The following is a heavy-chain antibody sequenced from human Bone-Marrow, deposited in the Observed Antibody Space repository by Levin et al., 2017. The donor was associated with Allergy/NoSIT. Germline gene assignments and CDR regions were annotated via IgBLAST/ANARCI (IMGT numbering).Heavy chain of an antibody. CDR1: GGSISSSNW. CDR3: ARVWGRGYSGYKGLYYYYGMDV. D-gene: IGHD5-12*01. CDR2: IYHSGST. Sequence: SQTLSLPCAVSGGSISSSNWWSWVRQPPGKGLEWIGEIYHSGSTNYNPSLKSRVTISVDKSKNQFSLKLSSVTAADTAVYYCARVWGRGYSGYKGLYYYYGMDVWGQGTTVTVSS. V-gene: IGHV4-4*02. J-gene: IGHJ6*02.